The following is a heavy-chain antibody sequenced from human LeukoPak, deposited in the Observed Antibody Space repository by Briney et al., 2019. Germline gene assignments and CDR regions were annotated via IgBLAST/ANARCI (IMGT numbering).Heavy chain of an antibody. V-gene: IGHV4-59*01. CDR1: GGSISCYY. D-gene: IGHD2-15*01. CDR3: ARDQGGRGFDP. CDR2: IYYSGST. J-gene: IGHJ5*02. Sequence: SETLSLTCTVSGGSISCYYWSWIRQPPGKGLEWIGYIYYSGSTNYNPSLKSRVTISVDTSKNQFSLKLSSVTAADTAVYYCARDQGGRGFDPWGQGTLVTVSS.